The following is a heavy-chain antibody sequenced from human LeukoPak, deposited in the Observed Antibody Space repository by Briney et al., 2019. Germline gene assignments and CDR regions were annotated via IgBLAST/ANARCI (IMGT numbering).Heavy chain of an antibody. CDR1: GFTFSTVA. J-gene: IGHJ4*02. Sequence: GGSLRLSCAASGFTFSTVAMSWARQAPGKGLEWVSTISGSGTSTYFADSVKGRFTISRDNSKNTLYLQMNSLRAEDTAVYYCAKDPEQLIGYCSGGTCSLRYWGQGTLVTVSS. V-gene: IGHV3-23*01. CDR2: ISGSGTST. D-gene: IGHD2-15*01. CDR3: AKDPEQLIGYCSGGTCSLRY.